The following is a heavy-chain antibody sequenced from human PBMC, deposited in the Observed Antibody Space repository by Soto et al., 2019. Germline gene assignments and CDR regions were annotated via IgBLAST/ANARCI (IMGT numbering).Heavy chain of an antibody. D-gene: IGHD4-17*01. V-gene: IGHV3-48*03. J-gene: IGHJ4*02. CDR3: ATTVTTVDY. CDR2: ISSSGSLI. Sequence: GGSLRLSCAASGFSFSVYGMNWVRQAPGKGLEWISYISSSGSLIYYADSLKGRFTIPRDNAKNSLYLQMNSLRAEDTAVYYCATTVTTVDYWGQGTLVTVSS. CDR1: GFSFSVYG.